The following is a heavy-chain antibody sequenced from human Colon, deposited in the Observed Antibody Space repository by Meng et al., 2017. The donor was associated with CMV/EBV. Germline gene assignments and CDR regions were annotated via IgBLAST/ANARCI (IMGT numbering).Heavy chain of an antibody. CDR3: ARGAQWLVPDRSYFDS. D-gene: IGHD6-19*01. J-gene: IGHJ4*02. CDR2: VNREGSNT. V-gene: IGHV3-74*01. Sequence: GESLKISCATSGFIFSDYWMHWVRQVPGKGLVWVSSVNREGSNTNYADSVKGRFTISRDNARNTLYLQMNSLRVEDTAIYYCARGAQWLVPDRSYFDSWGPGTVVTVSS. CDR1: GFIFSDYW.